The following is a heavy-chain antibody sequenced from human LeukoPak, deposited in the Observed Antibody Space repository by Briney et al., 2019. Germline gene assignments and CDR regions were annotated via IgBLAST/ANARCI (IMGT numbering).Heavy chain of an antibody. CDR3: ARPHVYYSGSSGGFDY. J-gene: IGHJ4*02. V-gene: IGHV3-48*03. Sequence: PGGSLRLSCAASGFTFSSYEMNWVRQAPGKGLEWVSYISSSGSTIYYADSVKGRFTISRDNAKNSLYLQMNSLRAEDTAVYYCARPHVYYSGSSGGFDYWGQGTLVTVSS. CDR2: ISSSGSTI. CDR1: GFTFSSYE. D-gene: IGHD1-26*01.